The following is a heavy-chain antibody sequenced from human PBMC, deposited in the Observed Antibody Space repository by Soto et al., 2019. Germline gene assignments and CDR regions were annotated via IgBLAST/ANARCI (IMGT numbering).Heavy chain of an antibody. J-gene: IGHJ4*02. CDR2: ISGSGGST. Sequence: GGSLRLSCAASGFTFSSYAMSWVRQAPGKGLEWVSAISGSGGSTYYADSVKGRFTISRDNSKNTLYLQMNSLRAEDTAVYFCAKSAGPTQGYYFDCWAQGTLVTVSA. D-gene: IGHD2-15*01. CDR3: AKSAGPTQGYYFDC. V-gene: IGHV3-23*01. CDR1: GFTFSSYA.